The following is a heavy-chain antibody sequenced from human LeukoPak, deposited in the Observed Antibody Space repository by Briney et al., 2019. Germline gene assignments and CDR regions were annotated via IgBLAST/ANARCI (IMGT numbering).Heavy chain of an antibody. CDR2: IYYSGST. J-gene: IGHJ6*02. D-gene: IGHD3-22*01. CDR1: GGSISSYY. Sequence: KPSETLSLTCTVSGGSISSYYWSWIRQPPGKGLEWIGYIYYSGSTNYNPSLKSRVTISVDTSKNQFSLKLSSVTAADTAVYYCASLIRGLYYYYGMDVWGQGTTVTVSS. V-gene: IGHV4-59*12. CDR3: ASLIRGLYYYYGMDV.